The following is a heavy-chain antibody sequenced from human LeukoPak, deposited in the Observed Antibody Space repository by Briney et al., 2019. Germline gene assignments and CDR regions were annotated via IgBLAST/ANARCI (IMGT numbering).Heavy chain of an antibody. D-gene: IGHD2-15*01. J-gene: IGHJ6*03. V-gene: IGHV3-7*01. CDR3: ARDRVVVVAYYYDYYMDV. CDR1: GFTFGSYW. CDR2: IKEDGSEK. Sequence: GGSLRLSCAASGFTFGSYWMTWVRQAPGKGLEWVAHIKEDGSEKYYVDSVKGRFTIPRDNAKNSLYLQMNTLRAEDTAVYYCARDRVVVVAYYYDYYMDVWGKGTTVTVSS.